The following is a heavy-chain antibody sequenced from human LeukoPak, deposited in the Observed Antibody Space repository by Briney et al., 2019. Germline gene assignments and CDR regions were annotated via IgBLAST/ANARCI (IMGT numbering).Heavy chain of an antibody. CDR1: GGSINSSSYY. CDR3: ARHGWLGVGGWY. D-gene: IGHD6-19*01. Sequence: SETLSLTCTVPGGSINSSSYYWGWIRQPPGKGLEWIGSIYYSGSTYYNPSLKSRVTISVDTSKNQFSLELRSVTAADTAVYSCARHGWLGVGGWYWGQGTLVTVSS. V-gene: IGHV4-39*01. J-gene: IGHJ4*02. CDR2: IYYSGST.